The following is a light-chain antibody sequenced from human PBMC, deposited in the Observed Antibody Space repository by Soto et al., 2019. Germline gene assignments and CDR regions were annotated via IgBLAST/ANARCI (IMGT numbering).Light chain of an antibody. Sequence: AIRMTQSPSSLSASTGDRVTMTCRASQGISSYLAWYQQKPGKAPKLLIYKASSLESGVPSRFSGSGSGTDFTLTISSLEPEDFAVHYCHQRQYGPPITFAQGTRLEIK. J-gene: IGKJ5*01. CDR1: QGISSY. CDR3: HQRQYGPPIT. CDR2: KAS. V-gene: IGKV1-8*01.